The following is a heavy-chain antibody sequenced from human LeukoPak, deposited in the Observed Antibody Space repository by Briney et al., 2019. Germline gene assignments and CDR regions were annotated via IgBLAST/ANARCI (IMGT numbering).Heavy chain of an antibody. CDR3: ARGLDCSGGSCYSQRAFDI. V-gene: IGHV4-39*07. D-gene: IGHD2-15*01. J-gene: IGHJ3*02. Sequence: PSETLSLTCTVSGGSISSSSYYWGWIRQPPGKGLEWIGSIYYSGSTNYNPSLKSRVTISVDTSKNQFSLKLSSVTAADTAVYYCARGLDCSGGSCYSQRAFDIWGQGTMVTVSS. CDR2: IYYSGST. CDR1: GGSISSSSYY.